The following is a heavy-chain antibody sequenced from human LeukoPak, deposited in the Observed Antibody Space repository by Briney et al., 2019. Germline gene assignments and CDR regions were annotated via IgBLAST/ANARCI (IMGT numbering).Heavy chain of an antibody. CDR3: ARDGGGSILNWFDP. CDR1: GFTFSSYW. D-gene: IGHD2-21*01. J-gene: IGHJ5*02. V-gene: IGHV3-74*01. Sequence: PGGSLRLSCAASGFTFSSYWMHWVRQAPGKGLVWVSRINPDGSSTSYADSVKGRFTISRDNAKNTLYLQMNSLRAEDTAVYYCARDGGGSILNWFDPWGQGTLVTVSS. CDR2: INPDGSST.